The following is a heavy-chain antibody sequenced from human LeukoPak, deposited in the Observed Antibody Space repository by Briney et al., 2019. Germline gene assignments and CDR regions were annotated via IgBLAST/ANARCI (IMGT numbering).Heavy chain of an antibody. CDR3: ARSFPRSIAARRGGYNWFDP. CDR1: GYTFTRYD. Sequence: ASVKVSCKASGYTFTRYDINWVRQATGQGLEWMGWMNPNSGNTGYAQKFQGRVTMTRNTSISTAYMELSSLRSEDTAGDYCARSFPRSIAARRGGYNWFDPWGQGTLVTVSS. D-gene: IGHD6-6*01. CDR2: MNPNSGNT. J-gene: IGHJ5*02. V-gene: IGHV1-8*01.